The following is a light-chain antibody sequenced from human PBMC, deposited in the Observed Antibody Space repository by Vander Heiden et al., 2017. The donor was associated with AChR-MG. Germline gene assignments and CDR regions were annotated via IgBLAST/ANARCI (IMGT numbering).Light chain of an antibody. CDR3: CSYAGSTPFYV. V-gene: IGLV2-23*02. Sequence: QSSLTQPAPVPGPPGKATTIPGTGTSRYVGNYNLLSWYQQHPGKAPKLMIYEVTKLPSVVSDRFSASKSGNTASLTISGLQAEDEADYYCCSYAGSTPFYVFGTGTKVTVL. CDR2: EVT. CDR1: SRYVGNYNL. J-gene: IGLJ1*01.